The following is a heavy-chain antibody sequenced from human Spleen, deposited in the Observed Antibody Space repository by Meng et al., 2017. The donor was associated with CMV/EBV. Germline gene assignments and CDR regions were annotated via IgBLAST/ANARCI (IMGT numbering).Heavy chain of an antibody. J-gene: IGHJ4*02. CDR1: GSTFSSFA. D-gene: IGHD3/OR15-3a*01. Sequence: ASGSTFSSFAMSWVRQAPGKGLEWVSGISGTGVGTSNADSVKGRFTISRDNYKNTLYLQMNSLRAEDTAVYYCAKDLIIGLAGIFDYWGQGTLVTVSS. CDR3: AKDLIIGLAGIFDY. V-gene: IGHV3-23*01. CDR2: ISGTGVGT.